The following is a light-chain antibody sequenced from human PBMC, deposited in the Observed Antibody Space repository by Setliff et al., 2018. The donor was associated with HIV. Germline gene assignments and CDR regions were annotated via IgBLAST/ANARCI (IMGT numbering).Light chain of an antibody. CDR3: CSYAGSSIHV. J-gene: IGLJ1*01. CDR2: DVS. V-gene: IGLV2-14*03. Sequence: QSALTQPASVSGSPGQSITISCTGSHSDIGGYNYVSWYQQHPGKAPKLLIYDVSDRPSGVSNHFSGSKSGNTASLTISGLQDEDEADYYCCSYAGSSIHVFGTGTKVTVL. CDR1: HSDIGGYNY.